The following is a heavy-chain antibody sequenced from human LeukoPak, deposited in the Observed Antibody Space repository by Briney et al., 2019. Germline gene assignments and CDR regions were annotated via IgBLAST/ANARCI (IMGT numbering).Heavy chain of an antibody. CDR1: GYSLTELS. V-gene: IGHV1-24*01. D-gene: IGHD3-10*01. Sequence: GASVKVSCKVSGYSLTELSMHWVRQAPGKGLEWMGGFDPEDGETIYAQKFQGRVTMTEDTSTDTAYMELSSLRSEDTAVYYCARSFSITMVRGVIIFGYWGQGTLVTVSS. CDR3: ARSFSITMVRGVIIFGY. J-gene: IGHJ4*02. CDR2: FDPEDGET.